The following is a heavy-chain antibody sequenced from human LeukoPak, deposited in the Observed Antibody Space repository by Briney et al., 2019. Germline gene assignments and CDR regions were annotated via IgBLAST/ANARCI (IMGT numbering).Heavy chain of an antibody. CDR1: GFTFSSYS. J-gene: IGHJ4*02. Sequence: NPGGSLRPSCAASGFTFSSYSMNWVRQAPGKGLEWVSSISSSSSYIYYADSVKDRFTISRDNAKNSLYLQMNSLRAEDTAVYYCARELISTSSVLLPDYWGQGTLVTVSS. D-gene: IGHD6-6*01. CDR3: ARELISTSSVLLPDY. V-gene: IGHV3-21*06. CDR2: ISSSSSYI.